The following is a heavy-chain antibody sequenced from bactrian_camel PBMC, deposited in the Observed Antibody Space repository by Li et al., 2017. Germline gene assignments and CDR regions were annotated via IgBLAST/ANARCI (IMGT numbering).Heavy chain of an antibody. J-gene: IGHJ4*01. D-gene: IGHD2*01. CDR2: ITGDGNID. Sequence: DVQLVESGGGLVQPGGSLRLSCQASGFYFNTRHMSWLRQAPGKGLEWVCTITGDGNIDYFADSVKDRFTISRDNVKNTVYLQMNSLNPEDTATYYCAANFGPYCSGPYLARRANFLGQGTQVTVS. CDR1: GFYFNTRH. V-gene: IGHV3S40*01.